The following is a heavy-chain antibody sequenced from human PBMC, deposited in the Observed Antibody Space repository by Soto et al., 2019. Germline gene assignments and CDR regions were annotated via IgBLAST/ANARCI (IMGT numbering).Heavy chain of an antibody. Sequence: QVQLMQSGAEVKKPGASVKVSCKASGDTFTDYYIHWVRQAPGQGLEWMGTVNPSGGHATYAQQFLGRVTMTRDTSTSTLYMELTSLTSDDTAVYYCARGGHVVVVTAALDYWGHGTPVTVSS. D-gene: IGHD2-21*02. J-gene: IGHJ4*01. CDR3: ARGGHVVVVTAALDY. CDR1: GDTFTDYY. V-gene: IGHV1-46*01. CDR2: VNPSGGHA.